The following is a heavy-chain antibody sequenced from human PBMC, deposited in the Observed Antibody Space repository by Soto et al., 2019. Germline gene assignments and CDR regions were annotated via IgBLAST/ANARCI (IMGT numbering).Heavy chain of an antibody. CDR1: GGSISSYY. J-gene: IGHJ6*02. Sequence: SETLSLTCTVSGGSISSYYWSWIRQPPGKGLEWIGYIYYSGSTNYNPSLKSRVTISVDTSKNQFSLKLSSVTAADTAVYYCARGGDSGYDWFLPTDYYYYYGMDVWGQGTTVTV. CDR3: ARGGDSGYDWFLPTDYYYYYGMDV. D-gene: IGHD5-12*01. CDR2: IYYSGST. V-gene: IGHV4-59*01.